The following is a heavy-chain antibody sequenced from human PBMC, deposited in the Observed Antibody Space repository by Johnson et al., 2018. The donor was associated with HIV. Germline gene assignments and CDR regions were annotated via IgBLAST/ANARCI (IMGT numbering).Heavy chain of an antibody. D-gene: IGHD5-24*01. CDR2: IHYDGSNT. V-gene: IGHV3-30*02. J-gene: IGHJ3*02. CDR1: GFTFSSYG. CDR3: AKDWDRWLQPPGDAFDI. Sequence: QVQLVESGGGLVQPGGSLRLSCAASGFTFSSYGMHWVRQAPGKGLEWVAFIHYDGSNTYDADSVKGRFTIPRDNSKNTLYLQMSSLRVEDTAVYYGAKDWDRWLQPPGDAFDIRGQGTMVTVSS.